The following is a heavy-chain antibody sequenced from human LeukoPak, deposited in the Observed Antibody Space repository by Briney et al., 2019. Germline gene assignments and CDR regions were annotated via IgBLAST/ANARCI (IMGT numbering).Heavy chain of an antibody. CDR3: ARDRDYAFDY. J-gene: IGHJ4*02. CDR2: MNSDRYSNTI. D-gene: IGHD4-17*01. CDR1: GFTFSSHA. Sequence: GGSLRLSCAASGFTFSSHAITWVRQAPGKGLEWISYMNSDRYSNTIYYGDTVKGRFTISRDNAKNSLYLQMNSLRDEDTAVYYCARDRDYAFDYWGQGTLVTVSS. V-gene: IGHV3-48*02.